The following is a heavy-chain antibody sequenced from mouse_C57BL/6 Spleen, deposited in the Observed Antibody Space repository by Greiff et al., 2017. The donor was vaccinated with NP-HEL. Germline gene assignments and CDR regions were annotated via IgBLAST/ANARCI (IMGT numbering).Heavy chain of an antibody. D-gene: IGHD1-1*01. Sequence: QVQLQQSGPELVKPGASVKISCKASGYAFSSSWMNWVKQRPGKGLEWIGRIYPGDGDTNYNGKFKGKATLTADKSSSTAYMQLSSLTSEDSAVYFCASYYGSSYGFAYWGQGTLVTVSA. CDR3: ASYYGSSYGFAY. CDR1: GYAFSSSW. CDR2: IYPGDGDT. V-gene: IGHV1-82*01. J-gene: IGHJ3*01.